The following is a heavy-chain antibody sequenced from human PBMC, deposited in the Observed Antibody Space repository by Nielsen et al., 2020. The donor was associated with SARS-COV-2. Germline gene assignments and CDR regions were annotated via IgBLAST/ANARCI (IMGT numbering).Heavy chain of an antibody. D-gene: IGHD6-19*01. V-gene: IGHV4-34*01. J-gene: IGHJ4*02. CDR2: INHSGST. Sequence: SETLSLTCAVYGGSFSGYYWRWIRQPPGKGLEWIGEINHSGSTNYNPSLKSRVTISVDTSKNQFSLKLSSVTAADTAVYYCARGFPPGRYSSGWPRGVFDYWGQGTLVTVSS. CDR3: ARGFPPGRYSSGWPRGVFDY. CDR1: GGSFSGYY.